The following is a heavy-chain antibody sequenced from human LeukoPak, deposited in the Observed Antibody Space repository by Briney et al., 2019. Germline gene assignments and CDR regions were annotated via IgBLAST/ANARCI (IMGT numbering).Heavy chain of an antibody. J-gene: IGHJ3*02. Sequence: ASVKVSCKASGCTFINYGINWVRQAPGQGLEWLGWISAYSGSTNYAQKLQDRVTMTTDTSTNTAYMELRSLRSDDTAVYYCAKDPMGIGPAFDIWGQGTMVPVSS. CDR3: AKDPMGIGPAFDI. CDR2: ISAYSGST. CDR1: GCTFINYG. D-gene: IGHD7-27*01. V-gene: IGHV1-18*01.